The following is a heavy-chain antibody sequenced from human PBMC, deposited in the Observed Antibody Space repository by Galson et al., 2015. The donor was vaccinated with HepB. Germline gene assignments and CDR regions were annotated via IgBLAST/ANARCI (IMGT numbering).Heavy chain of an antibody. CDR2: ISGYNGDT. V-gene: IGHV1-18*01. CDR1: GYTFSVYG. CDR3: ARDRGYRGSWPTEAFDI. Sequence: SVKVSCKASGYTFSVYGITWVRQAPGQGLEWMGWISGYNGDTKYAERFRGRVTMTTDTSTSTAYMELRSLRPDDSAVYYCARDRGYRGSWPTEAFDIWGQGTMVTVSS. J-gene: IGHJ3*02. D-gene: IGHD6-13*01.